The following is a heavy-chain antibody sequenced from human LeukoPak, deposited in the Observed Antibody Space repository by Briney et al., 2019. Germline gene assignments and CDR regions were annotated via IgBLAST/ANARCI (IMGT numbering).Heavy chain of an antibody. D-gene: IGHD7-27*01. J-gene: IGHJ5*02. V-gene: IGHV1-24*01. CDR1: GYTFTSYY. CDR3: ATILGIGAAWFDP. Sequence: ASVKVSCKASGYTFTSYYMHWVRQAPRKGLEWMGGFDPQDGATIYAQKFQGRVRMTEDTSTDTAYMELSSLRSEDTAVYYCATILGIGAAWFDPWGQGTLVTVSS. CDR2: FDPQDGAT.